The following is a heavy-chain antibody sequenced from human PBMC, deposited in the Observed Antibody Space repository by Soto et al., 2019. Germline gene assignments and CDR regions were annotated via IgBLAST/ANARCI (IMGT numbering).Heavy chain of an antibody. V-gene: IGHV3-13*05. CDR1: GFTFRNYD. CDR3: ARTDRDFYGLDV. CDR2: ISATGGP. J-gene: IGHJ6*02. Sequence: EVQLVESGGGLVQPGGSLRLSCEASGFTFRNYDMHWVRQGTGKGLEWVSGISATGGPDYADYVEGRFSISREDAQNSFFLQMNRLRVGDKAVYYCARTDRDFYGLDVWGQGTTVIVSS.